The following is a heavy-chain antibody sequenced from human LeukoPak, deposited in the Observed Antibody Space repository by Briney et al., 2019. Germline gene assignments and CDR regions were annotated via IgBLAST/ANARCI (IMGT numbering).Heavy chain of an antibody. CDR2: IYYSGST. CDR1: GGSISSSSYY. CDR3: ARAHYYDSSAYFDY. V-gene: IGHV4-39*01. J-gene: IGHJ4*02. Sequence: SETLSLTCTVSGGSISSSSYYWGWIRQPPGKGLEWIGSIYYSGSTYYNPSLKSRVTISVDTSKNQFSLKLGSVTAADTAVYYCARAHYYDSSAYFDYWGQGTLVTVSS. D-gene: IGHD3-22*01.